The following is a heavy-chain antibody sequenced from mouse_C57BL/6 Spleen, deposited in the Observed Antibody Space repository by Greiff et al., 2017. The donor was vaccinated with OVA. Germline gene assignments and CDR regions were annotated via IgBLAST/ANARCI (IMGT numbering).Heavy chain of an antibody. CDR1: GYTFTSYW. Sequence: QVQLQQSGTELVKPGASVKLSCKASGYTFTSYWMHWVKQRPGQGLEWIGNINPSNGGTNYNEKFKSKATLTVDKSSSTAYMQLSSLTSEDSAVYYCAPSTMVTTGFAYWGQGTLVTVSA. J-gene: IGHJ3*01. CDR3: APSTMVTTGFAY. CDR2: INPSNGGT. D-gene: IGHD2-2*01. V-gene: IGHV1-53*01.